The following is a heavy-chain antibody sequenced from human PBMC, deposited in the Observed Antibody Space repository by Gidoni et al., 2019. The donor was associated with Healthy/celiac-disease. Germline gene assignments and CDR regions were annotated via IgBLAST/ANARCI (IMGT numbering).Heavy chain of an antibody. V-gene: IGHV4-59*08. Sequence: QVQLQESGPGLVKPSETLSLTCTVSGGSISSYYWSWIRQPPGKGLEWIGYIYYSGSTNYNPSLKSRVTISVDTSKNQFSLKLSSVTAADTAVYYCARHWWAIAAAGRAGRYYGMDVWGQGTTVTVSS. CDR1: GGSISSYY. D-gene: IGHD6-13*01. CDR3: ARHWWAIAAAGRAGRYYGMDV. CDR2: IYYSGST. J-gene: IGHJ6*02.